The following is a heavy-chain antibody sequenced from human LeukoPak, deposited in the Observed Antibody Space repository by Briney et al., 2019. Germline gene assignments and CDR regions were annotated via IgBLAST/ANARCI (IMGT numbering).Heavy chain of an antibody. D-gene: IGHD5-18*01. Sequence: GGSLRLSCVASGFTFSAYGMNWVRRAPGRGLEWVSYITDTGATTYYADSVKGRFTISRDNAKNSLYLQMNTLRAEDTAVYYCARIPTAMVTGYYYMDVWGTGTTVTVSS. CDR1: GFTFSAYG. CDR2: ITDTGATT. J-gene: IGHJ6*03. V-gene: IGHV3-48*01. CDR3: ARIPTAMVTGYYYMDV.